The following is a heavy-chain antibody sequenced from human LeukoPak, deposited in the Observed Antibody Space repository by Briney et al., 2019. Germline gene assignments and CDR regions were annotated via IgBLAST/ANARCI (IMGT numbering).Heavy chain of an antibody. CDR1: GGSISSYY. CDR2: INHSGST. J-gene: IGHJ6*02. CDR3: ARGQGTPYSSGWYVTLRRPYGMDV. V-gene: IGHV4-34*01. Sequence: SETLSLTCTVSGGSISSYYWSWIRQPPGKGLEWIGEINHSGSTNYNPSLKSRVTISVDTSKNQFSLKLSSVTAADTAVYYCARGQGTPYSSGWYVTLRRPYGMDVWGQGTTVTVSS. D-gene: IGHD6-19*01.